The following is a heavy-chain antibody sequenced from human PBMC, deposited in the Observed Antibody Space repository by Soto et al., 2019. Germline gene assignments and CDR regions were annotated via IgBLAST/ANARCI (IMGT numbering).Heavy chain of an antibody. CDR2: ISSSSSYI. J-gene: IGHJ4*02. CDR1: GFTFSSYS. V-gene: IGHV3-21*01. Sequence: EVQLVESGGGLVKPGGSLRLSCAASGFTFSSYSMNWVRQAPGKGLEWVSSISSSSSYIYYADSVKGRFTISKDNAKNSLYLQMNSLRAEDTAVYYCASGYSSGWYPHWGQGTLVTVSS. CDR3: ASGYSSGWYPH. D-gene: IGHD6-19*01.